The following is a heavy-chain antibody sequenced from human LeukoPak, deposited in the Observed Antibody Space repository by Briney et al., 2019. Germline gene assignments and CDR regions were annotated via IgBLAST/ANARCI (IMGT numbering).Heavy chain of an antibody. Sequence: SVKVSCTASGGTFSSYAISWVRQAPGQGLEWMGGIIPIFGTANYAQKFQGRVTITADESTSTAYMELSSLRSEDTAVYYCARDGGISDYYYYYMDVWGKGTTVTVSS. CDR2: IIPIFGTA. J-gene: IGHJ6*03. CDR3: ARDGGISDYYYYYMDV. D-gene: IGHD2/OR15-2a*01. CDR1: GGTFSSYA. V-gene: IGHV1-69*01.